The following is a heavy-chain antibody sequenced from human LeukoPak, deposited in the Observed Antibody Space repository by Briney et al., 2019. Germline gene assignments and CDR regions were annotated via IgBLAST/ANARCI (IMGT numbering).Heavy chain of an antibody. Sequence: GASVKVSCKASGYTFTSYGISWVRQAPVQGLEWMGSISAYNGNTNYAQKFQGRVTMTRDTSISTAYMELSRLRSDDTAVYCCATGGSSWFQYWGQGTLVTVSS. J-gene: IGHJ4*02. D-gene: IGHD6-13*01. CDR1: GYTFTSYG. CDR2: ISAYNGNT. CDR3: ATGGSSWFQY. V-gene: IGHV1-18*01.